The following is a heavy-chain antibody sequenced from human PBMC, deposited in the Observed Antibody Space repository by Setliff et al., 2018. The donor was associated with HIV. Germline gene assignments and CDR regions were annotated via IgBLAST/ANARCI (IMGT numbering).Heavy chain of an antibody. V-gene: IGHV4-34*01. CDR1: GGSFSGDY. Sequence: SETLSLTCGVYGGSFSGDYWSWIRQPPGKGLEWIGEIHHSGSTKYNPSLQSRVTILVDTSNKQLSLNLGSVTAADTAVYFCARHGGHSFDSWGQGTLVTVSS. CDR3: ARHGGHSFDS. J-gene: IGHJ4*02. D-gene: IGHD2-15*01. CDR2: IHHSGST.